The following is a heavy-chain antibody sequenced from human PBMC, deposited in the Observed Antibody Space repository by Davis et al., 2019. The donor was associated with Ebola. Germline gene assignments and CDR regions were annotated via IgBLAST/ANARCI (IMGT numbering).Heavy chain of an antibody. Sequence: GESLKISCVVSGFTFSRYWMTWFRQAPGKGLEWVAHIKEDGSEKDYVASVKGRFTISRDNAKNSLYLQMNSLRAEDTGVYYCARHTPNPSGARYYGMDVWGQGTTVTVSS. J-gene: IGHJ6*02. CDR1: GFTFSRYW. CDR3: ARHTPNPSGARYYGMDV. V-gene: IGHV3-7*01. CDR2: IKEDGSEK. D-gene: IGHD4/OR15-4a*01.